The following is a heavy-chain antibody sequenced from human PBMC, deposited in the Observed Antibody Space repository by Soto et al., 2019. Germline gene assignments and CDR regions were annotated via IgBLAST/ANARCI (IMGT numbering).Heavy chain of an antibody. J-gene: IGHJ6*02. V-gene: IGHV3-30-3*01. D-gene: IGHD5-12*01. CDR3: ARDYKMATPRDYYGMAV. Sequence: QVQLVESGGGVVQPGRSLRLSCAASGFTFSSYAMHWVRQAPGKGLEWVAVISYDGSNKYYADSVKGRFTISRDNSKNTLYLQMNSLRAEDTAVYYCARDYKMATPRDYYGMAVWGQGTTVTVSS. CDR1: GFTFSSYA. CDR2: ISYDGSNK.